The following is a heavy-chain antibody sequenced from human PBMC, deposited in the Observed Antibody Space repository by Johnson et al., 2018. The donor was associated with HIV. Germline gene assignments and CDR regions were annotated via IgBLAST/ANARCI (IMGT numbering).Heavy chain of an antibody. CDR1: GFTFSSYA. D-gene: IGHD3-22*01. CDR3: ARGSRYTYDYDDVYLLQAFDI. V-gene: IGHV3-30*04. J-gene: IGHJ3*02. CDR2: ISYDGSDK. Sequence: QVQLVESGGGVVQPGRSLRLSCAASGFTFSSYAMHWVRQAPAKGLEWVAVISYDGSDKYYADSVKGRFTISRDSSKNTLYLQMTSLRAEDTAVYYCARGSRYTYDYDDVYLLQAFDIWGQGTVVTVSS.